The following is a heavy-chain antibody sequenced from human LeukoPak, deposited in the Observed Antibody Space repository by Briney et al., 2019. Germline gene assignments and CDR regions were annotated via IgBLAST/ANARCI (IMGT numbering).Heavy chain of an antibody. CDR3: ARVSRWRSRIDY. D-gene: IGHD4-23*01. Sequence: PSETLSLTCAVYGGSFSGYYWSWIRQPPGKGLEWIGEINHSGSTNYNPSLKSRVTISVDTSKNQFSLKLSSVTAADTAVYYCARVSRWRSRIDYWGQGTLVTVSS. V-gene: IGHV4-34*01. CDR1: GGSFSGYY. CDR2: INHSGST. J-gene: IGHJ4*02.